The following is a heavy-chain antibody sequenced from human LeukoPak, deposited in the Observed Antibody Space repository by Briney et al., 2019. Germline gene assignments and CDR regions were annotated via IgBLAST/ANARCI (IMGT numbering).Heavy chain of an antibody. CDR3: ARGAGSYGDYSLWLGY. Sequence: ASVKVSCKASGYTFSGYGFNWVRQAPGQGLEWMGWVSAYNGNTIYAQSYQGRVTMTTDTSTSTAYMELRSLRPDDTAVYYCARGAGSYGDYSLWLGYWGQGTLVTVSS. J-gene: IGHJ4*02. D-gene: IGHD4-17*01. CDR1: GYTFSGYG. V-gene: IGHV1-18*01. CDR2: VSAYNGNT.